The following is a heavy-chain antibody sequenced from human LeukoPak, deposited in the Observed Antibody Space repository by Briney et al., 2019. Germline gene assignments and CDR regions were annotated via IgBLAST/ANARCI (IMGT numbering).Heavy chain of an antibody. CDR2: IYPADSDT. J-gene: IGHJ1*01. Sequence: GESLKISCKGSGDSFTSYWIGWVRQMPGKGLEWMGMIYPADSDTRYSPSFRGQVIISADKSIRTAYLQWTSLKASDTAMYYCARHTGEGSHFQHWGQGSLVTVSS. CDR1: GDSFTSYW. D-gene: IGHD3-16*01. CDR3: ARHTGEGSHFQH. V-gene: IGHV5-51*01.